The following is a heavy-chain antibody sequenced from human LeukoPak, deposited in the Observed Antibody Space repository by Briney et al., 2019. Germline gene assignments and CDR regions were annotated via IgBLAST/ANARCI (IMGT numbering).Heavy chain of an antibody. D-gene: IGHD1-26*01. CDR1: GGTFSSYA. J-gene: IGHJ3*02. CDR3: AITSGSYAGDAFDI. V-gene: IGHV1-24*01. CDR2: FDPEDGET. Sequence: ASVKVSCKASGGTFSSYAISWVRQAPGKGLEWMGGFDPEDGETIYPQKFQGRVTMTEDTSTDTAYMELSSLRSEDTAVYYCAITSGSYAGDAFDIWGQGTMVTVSS.